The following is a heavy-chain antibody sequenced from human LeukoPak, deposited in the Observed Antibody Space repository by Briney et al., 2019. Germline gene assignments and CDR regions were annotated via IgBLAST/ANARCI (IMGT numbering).Heavy chain of an antibody. CDR1: GGSVSVGTYY. V-gene: IGHV4-61*01. CDR3: ARDLTLGFFHDAFDI. Sequence: PSETLSLTCTVSGGSVSVGTYYWSWIRQPPGKGLEWIGYIYYSGSTNYNPSLRSRVTISVDTSKNQFSLKLSSVTVADTAVYYCARDLTLGFFHDAFDIWGQGTMVTVSS. CDR2: IYYSGST. J-gene: IGHJ3*02. D-gene: IGHD1-14*01.